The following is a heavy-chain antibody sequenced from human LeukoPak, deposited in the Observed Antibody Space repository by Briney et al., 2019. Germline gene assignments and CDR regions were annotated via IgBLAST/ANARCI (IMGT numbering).Heavy chain of an antibody. CDR3: AKAYGSRLLKGDHQNMDV. D-gene: IGHD2-21*02. J-gene: IGHJ6*04. CDR1: GLIFSNYG. V-gene: IGHV3-30*02. CDR2: IRYDGNEK. Sequence: GGSLRLSCAAPGLIFSNYGMPWVRQAPGKGLDWVSFIRYDGNEKQYADSMRGRVTISRDNSKGTLVLQMTSLRPEDTAVYYCAKAYGSRLLKGDHQNMDVWGKGTTVIVSS.